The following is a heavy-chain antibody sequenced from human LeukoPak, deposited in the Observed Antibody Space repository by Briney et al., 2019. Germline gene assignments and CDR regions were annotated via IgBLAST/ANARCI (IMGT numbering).Heavy chain of an antibody. V-gene: IGHV3-15*01. CDR1: GFTFSNAW. J-gene: IGHJ5*02. D-gene: IGHD2-15*01. CDR3: TTHRLGYCSGGSCYTRYWFDP. CDR2: IKSKTDGGTT. Sequence: GGSLRLSFAASGFTFSNAWMSWVRQAPGKGLEWVGRIKSKTDGGTTDYAAPVKGRFTISRDDSKNTLYLQMNSLKTEDTAFDYCTTHRLGYCSGGSCYTRYWFDPWGQGTLVTVSS.